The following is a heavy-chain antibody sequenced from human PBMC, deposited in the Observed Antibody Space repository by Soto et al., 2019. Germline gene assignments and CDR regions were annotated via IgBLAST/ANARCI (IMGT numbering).Heavy chain of an antibody. CDR2: VHSGGST. CDR3: ARGGELPFDY. Sequence: EVQLVESGGGLVQPGGSLRLSCAASGFTVSSNYMSWVRQAPGKGLEWVSVVHSGGSTYYADSVKGRFTISRDNSKNMLYLQMNSLRAEATAVYSCARGGELPFDYWGQGALVTVSS. J-gene: IGHJ4*02. D-gene: IGHD1-26*01. CDR1: GFTVSSNY. V-gene: IGHV3-66*01.